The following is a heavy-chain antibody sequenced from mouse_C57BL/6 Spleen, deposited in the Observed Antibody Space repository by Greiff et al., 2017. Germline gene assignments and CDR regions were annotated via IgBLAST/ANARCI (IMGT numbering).Heavy chain of an antibody. CDR2: IYPRSGNT. J-gene: IGHJ3*01. CDR3: SRSAGTRFAY. Sequence: VQLQQSGAELARPGASVKLSCKASGYTFTSYGISWVKQRTGQGLEWIGEIYPRSGNTYYNEKFKGKATLTADKSSSTAYMELRSLTSEESAVYFCSRSAGTRFAYWGQGNLVTVSA. V-gene: IGHV1-81*01. D-gene: IGHD3-3*01. CDR1: GYTFTSYG.